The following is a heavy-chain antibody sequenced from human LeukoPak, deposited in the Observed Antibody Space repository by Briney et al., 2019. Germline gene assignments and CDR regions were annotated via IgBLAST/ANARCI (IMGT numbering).Heavy chain of an antibody. CDR1: GFTFSNAW. D-gene: IGHD6-13*01. CDR3: TTPKLVPRSSSHDY. J-gene: IGHJ4*02. Sequence: GGSLRLSCAASGFTFSNAWMSWVRQAPGKGLEWVGRIKSKTDGGTTDYAAPVKGRFTISRDDSKNTLYLQMNSLKTEDTAVYYCTTPKLVPRSSSHDYWGQGTLVTVSS. CDR2: IKSKTDGGTT. V-gene: IGHV3-15*01.